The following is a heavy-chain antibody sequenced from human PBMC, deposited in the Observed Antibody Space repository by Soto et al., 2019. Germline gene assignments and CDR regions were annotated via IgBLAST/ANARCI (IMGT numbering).Heavy chain of an antibody. CDR1: GFTFSSYS. CDR3: AKGLVVVAGGYYMDV. D-gene: IGHD2-15*01. J-gene: IGHJ6*03. CDR2: ITNNGSTK. V-gene: IGHV3-30*18. Sequence: GGSLRLSCAASGFTFSSYSMNWVRQAPGKGLEWVAFITNNGSTKYYADSVKGRFTISRDNSKNTLYLQMNSLRAEDTAVYYCAKGLVVVAGGYYMDVWGKGTTVTVSS.